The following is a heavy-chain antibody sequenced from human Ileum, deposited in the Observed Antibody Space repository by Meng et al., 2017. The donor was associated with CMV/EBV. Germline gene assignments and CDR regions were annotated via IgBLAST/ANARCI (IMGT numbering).Heavy chain of an antibody. CDR2: IIPTSGAT. CDR1: GGVFSAYA. Sequence: SVKVSCKTSGGVFSAYAISWVRQAPGQGLEWMGGIIPTSGATKYPQKFQDRVTVTMDESTSTVYMELDSLRSEDTAVYYCATPVKYYDSWAGCPPFDYWGQGTLVTVS. D-gene: IGHD3-3*01. CDR3: ATPVKYYDSWAGCPPFDY. V-gene: IGHV1-69*05. J-gene: IGHJ4*02.